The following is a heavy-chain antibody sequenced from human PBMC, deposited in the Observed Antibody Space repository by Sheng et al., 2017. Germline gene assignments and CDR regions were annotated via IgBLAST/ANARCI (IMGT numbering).Heavy chain of an antibody. V-gene: IGHV4-34*01. Sequence: QVQLQQWGAGLLKPSETLSLTCAVYGGSFSGYYWSWIRQPPGKGLECIGEINHSGSTNYNPSLKSRVTISVDTSKNQFSLKLSSVTAADTAVYYCASAGEYSDDYWGQGTLVTVSS. CDR1: GGSFSGYY. CDR2: INHSGST. D-gene: IGHD5-18*01. J-gene: IGHJ4*02. CDR3: ASAGEYSDDY.